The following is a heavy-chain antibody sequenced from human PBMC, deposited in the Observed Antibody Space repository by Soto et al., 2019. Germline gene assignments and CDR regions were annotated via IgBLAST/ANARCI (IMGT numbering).Heavy chain of an antibody. Sequence: SETLSLTCAVYGGSFSGYYWSWIRQPPGKGLEWIGEINHSGSTNYNPSLKSRVTISVDTSKNQFSLKLSSVTAADTAVYYCARGKWQWLVLRAFDIWGQGTMVTVSS. J-gene: IGHJ3*02. CDR2: INHSGST. V-gene: IGHV4-34*01. CDR1: GGSFSGYY. CDR3: ARGKWQWLVLRAFDI. D-gene: IGHD6-19*01.